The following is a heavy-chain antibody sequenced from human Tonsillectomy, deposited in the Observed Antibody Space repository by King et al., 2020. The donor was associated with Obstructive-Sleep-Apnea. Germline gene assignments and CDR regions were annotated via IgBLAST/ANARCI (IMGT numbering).Heavy chain of an antibody. D-gene: IGHD2-15*01. CDR2: ISSSSSTI. V-gene: IGHV3-48*04. CDR1: GFTFTSYS. J-gene: IGHJ4*02. Sequence: VQLVESGGGLVQPGGSLRLSCAASGFTFTSYSMNWVRQAPGKGLEWVSYISSSSSTIYYADSVKGRFTISRDNAKNSLYLQMNSLRAEDTAVYYCARDSSGGSHLIFDYWGQGTLVTVSS. CDR3: ARDSSGGSHLIFDY.